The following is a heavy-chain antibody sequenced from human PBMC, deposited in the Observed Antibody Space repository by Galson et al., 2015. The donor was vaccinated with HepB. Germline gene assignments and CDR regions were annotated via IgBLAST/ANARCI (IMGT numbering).Heavy chain of an antibody. CDR3: ARALLSGSYYVRYFDY. Sequence: SLRLSCAASGFTFSSYSMNWVRQAPGKGLEWVSYISSSSSTIYYADSVKGRFTISRDNAKNSLYLQMNSLRAEDTAVYYCARALLSGSYYVRYFDYWGQGTLVTVSS. V-gene: IGHV3-48*04. J-gene: IGHJ4*02. CDR1: GFTFSSYS. CDR2: ISSSSSTI. D-gene: IGHD1-26*01.